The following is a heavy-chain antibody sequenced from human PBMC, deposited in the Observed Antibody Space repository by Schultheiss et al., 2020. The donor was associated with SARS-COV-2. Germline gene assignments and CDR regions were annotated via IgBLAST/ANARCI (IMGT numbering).Heavy chain of an antibody. D-gene: IGHD6-13*01. J-gene: IGHJ4*02. CDR3: ARDPPSQQLTPRGLDY. CDR1: GFTFSSYG. CDR2: IWYDGSNK. Sequence: GSLRLSCAASGFTFSSYGMHWVRQAPGKGLEWVAVIWYDGSNKDYADSVKGRFTISRDNSKNTLYLQMNSLRAEDTAVYYCARDPPSQQLTPRGLDYWGQGTLVTVSS. V-gene: IGHV3-33*01.